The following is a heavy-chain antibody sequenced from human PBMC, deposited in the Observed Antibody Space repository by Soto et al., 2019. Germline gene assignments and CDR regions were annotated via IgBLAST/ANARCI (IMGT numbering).Heavy chain of an antibody. Sequence: VQLVQSGAEVKKPGSSVKVSCKPSGGTFSSYTISWVRQAPAQGLEWMGGIIPIFGTANYAQKFQGRVTITADESTSTAYMELSSLRSEDTAVYYCARGNHRWLQLWYFDLWCRGTLVTVSS. CDR1: GGTFSSYT. CDR3: ARGNHRWLQLWYFDL. CDR2: IIPIFGTA. V-gene: IGHV1-69*12. D-gene: IGHD5-12*01. J-gene: IGHJ2*01.